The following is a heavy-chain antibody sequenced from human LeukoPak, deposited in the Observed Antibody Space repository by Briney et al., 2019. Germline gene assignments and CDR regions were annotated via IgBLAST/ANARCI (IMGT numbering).Heavy chain of an antibody. Sequence: GGSLRLSCAASGFTFSSYEMNWVRQAPGKGLEWVSYISSSGSTIYYADSVKGRFTISRDNAKNSLYLQMNSLRAEDTAVYYCARTEGSGLAYYFDYWGQGTLVTVSS. CDR3: ARTEGSGLAYYFDY. CDR1: GFTFSSYE. D-gene: IGHD3-10*01. CDR2: ISSSGSTI. V-gene: IGHV3-48*03. J-gene: IGHJ4*02.